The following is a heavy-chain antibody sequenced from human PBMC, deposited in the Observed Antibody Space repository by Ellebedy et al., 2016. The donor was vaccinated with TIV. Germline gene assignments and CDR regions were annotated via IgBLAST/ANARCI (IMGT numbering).Heavy chain of an antibody. J-gene: IGHJ4*02. V-gene: IGHV3-30*18. CDR2: ISYDGSNK. CDR3: AKSRRRYCSGGSCYGPEFDY. Sequence: GGSLRLSXAASGFTFSDYYMSWIRQAPGKGLEWVAVISYDGSNKYYADSVKGRFTISRDNSKNTLYLQMNSLRAEDTAVYYCAKSRRRYCSGGSCYGPEFDYWGQGTLVTVSS. D-gene: IGHD2-15*01. CDR1: GFTFSDYY.